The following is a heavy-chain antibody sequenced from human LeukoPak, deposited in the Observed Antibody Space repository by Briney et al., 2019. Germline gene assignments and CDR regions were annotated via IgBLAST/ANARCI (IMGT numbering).Heavy chain of an antibody. Sequence: PSETLSLTCTVSGGSFSSDSYYGTWIRHPAGRGLEWFGRIQASGSTNYNPSLKSRITISIDTSKNQFSLKLTSVTAADTALYYCARDSITTWYGQDYWGQGTLVTVSS. J-gene: IGHJ4*02. CDR3: ARDSITTWYGQDY. CDR2: IQASGST. V-gene: IGHV4-61*02. CDR1: GGSFSSDSYY. D-gene: IGHD3-22*01.